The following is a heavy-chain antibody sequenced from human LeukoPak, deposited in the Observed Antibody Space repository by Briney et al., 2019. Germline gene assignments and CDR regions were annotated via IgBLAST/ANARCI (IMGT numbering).Heavy chain of an antibody. Sequence: SETLSLTCAVYGGSFSGYYWSWIRQPPGKGLEWIGEINHSGSTNYNPSLKSRVTISVDTSKNQFSLKLSSVTAADTAVYYCAREPLLTADAFDIWGQGTMVTVSS. D-gene: IGHD3-9*01. CDR1: GGSFSGYY. CDR2: INHSGST. V-gene: IGHV4-34*01. J-gene: IGHJ3*02. CDR3: AREPLLTADAFDI.